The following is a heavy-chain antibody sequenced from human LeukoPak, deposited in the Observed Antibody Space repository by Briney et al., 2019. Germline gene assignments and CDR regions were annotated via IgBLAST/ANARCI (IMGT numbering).Heavy chain of an antibody. J-gene: IGHJ3*02. V-gene: IGHV3-66*01. CDR2: IYSGGST. CDR1: GFTVSSNY. Sequence: GGSLRLSCAASGFTVSSNYISWVRQAPGKGRERVSVIYSGGSTYYADSVKGRFTISRDNSKNTLYLQMNSLRAEDTAVYYCARGGVLLFAFDIWGQGTMVTVSS. CDR3: ARGGVLLFAFDI. D-gene: IGHD3-10*01.